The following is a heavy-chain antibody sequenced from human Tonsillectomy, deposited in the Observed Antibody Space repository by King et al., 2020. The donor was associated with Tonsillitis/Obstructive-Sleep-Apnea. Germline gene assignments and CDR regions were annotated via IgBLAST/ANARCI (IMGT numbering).Heavy chain of an antibody. Sequence: VQLQESGPGLVKPSETLSLTCTVYGGSISSYYWTWIRQPPGKGLEWIGYIYSSGSANYNPSLKSRVTISVDTSKNQISLKLNSVTAADTAVYYCARVLAAAAFDYWGQGTLVTVSS. V-gene: IGHV4-59*13. J-gene: IGHJ4*02. CDR1: GGSISSYY. D-gene: IGHD2-15*01. CDR3: ARVLAAAAFDY. CDR2: IYSSGSA.